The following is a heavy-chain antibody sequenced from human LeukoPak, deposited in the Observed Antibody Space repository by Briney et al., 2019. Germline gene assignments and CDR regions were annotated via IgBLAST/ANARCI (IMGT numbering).Heavy chain of an antibody. CDR1: GDSISSYY. J-gene: IGHJ4*02. CDR3: ARHDLLTGYYFDY. V-gene: IGHV4-59*01. CDR2: IYYSGST. Sequence: SETLSLTCTVSGDSISSYYWSWIRQPPGRGLEWIGYIYYSGSTNYNPSLKSRVTISVDTSKNQFSLKLSSVTAADTAVYYCARHDLLTGYYFDYWGQETLVTVSS. D-gene: IGHD3-9*01.